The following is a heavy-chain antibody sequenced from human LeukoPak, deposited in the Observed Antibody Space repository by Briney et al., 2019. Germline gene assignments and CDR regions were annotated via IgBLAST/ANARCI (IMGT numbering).Heavy chain of an antibody. CDR2: INHSGST. Sequence: SETLPLTCTVSGGSISNFYWSWIRQPPGKGLEWIGEINHSGSTNYNPSLKSRVTISVDTSKNQFSLKLSSVTAADTAVYYCARLGPGNSEVDYWGQGTLVTVSS. CDR1: GGSISNFY. CDR3: ARLGPGNSEVDY. V-gene: IGHV4-34*01. J-gene: IGHJ4*02. D-gene: IGHD4-23*01.